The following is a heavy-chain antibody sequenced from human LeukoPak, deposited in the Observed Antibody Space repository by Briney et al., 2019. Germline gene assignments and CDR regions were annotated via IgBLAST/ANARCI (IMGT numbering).Heavy chain of an antibody. CDR3: ARGRGWYFDL. CDR1: GFTFSNYW. D-gene: IGHD3-10*01. CDR2: INSDGRII. V-gene: IGHV3-74*01. Sequence: PGGSLRLSCAASGFTFSNYWMHWVRQVPGKGRVWVSHINSDGRIINYADSVKGRFTISRDNAKNTLYLQMNSLRVEDTAVYYCARGRGWYFDLWGRGTLVTVSS. J-gene: IGHJ2*01.